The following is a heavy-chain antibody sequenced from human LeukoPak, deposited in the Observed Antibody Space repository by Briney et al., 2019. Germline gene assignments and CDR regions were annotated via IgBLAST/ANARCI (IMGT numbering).Heavy chain of an antibody. Sequence: PSETLSLTCTVSGGSISSYYWSWIRQRPGKGLEWIGEINHSGSTNYNPSLKSRVTISVDTSKNQFSLKLSSVTAADTAVYYCARVKYYDFWSGYVYYYGMDVWGQGTTVTVSS. CDR1: GGSISSYY. CDR3: ARVKYYDFWSGYVYYYGMDV. D-gene: IGHD3-3*01. J-gene: IGHJ6*02. CDR2: INHSGST. V-gene: IGHV4-34*01.